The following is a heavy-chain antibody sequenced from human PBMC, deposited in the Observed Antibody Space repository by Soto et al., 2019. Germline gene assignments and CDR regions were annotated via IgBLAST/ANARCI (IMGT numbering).Heavy chain of an antibody. D-gene: IGHD5-12*01. CDR3: ATDADMATTTAYAMDI. J-gene: IGHJ6*02. V-gene: IGHV5-51*01. CDR1: GNNLINHC. CDR2: IYPCDSYA. Sequence: GEFLKIPSKISGNNLINHCIAWVRQIPWKGLEWMGIIYPCDSYARYSPPFAGQVTLSVDKSITTAYLHWSSLEASDSAMCYGATDADMATTTAYAMDILGQGTMVTVSS.